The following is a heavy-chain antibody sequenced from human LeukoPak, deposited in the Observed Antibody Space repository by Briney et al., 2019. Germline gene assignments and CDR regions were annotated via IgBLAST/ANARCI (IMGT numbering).Heavy chain of an antibody. CDR2: IKQDGSEK. Sequence: GGSLRLSCAASGFTFSTYWMSWVRQAPGKGLEWVANIKQDGSEKYYVDSVKGRFTISRDNAKNPLYLQMNSLRAEDTAMYYCARDSAGNDYWGQGTPVTVSS. J-gene: IGHJ4*02. CDR1: GFTFSTYW. D-gene: IGHD6-13*01. V-gene: IGHV3-7*01. CDR3: ARDSAGNDY.